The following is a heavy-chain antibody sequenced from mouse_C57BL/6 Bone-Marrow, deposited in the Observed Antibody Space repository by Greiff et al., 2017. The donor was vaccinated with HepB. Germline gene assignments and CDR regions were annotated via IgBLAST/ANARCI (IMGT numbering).Heavy chain of an antibody. CDR3: ARGHYYGSSLGY. CDR1: GFTFSDYY. CDR2: ISNGGGST. V-gene: IGHV5-12*01. J-gene: IGHJ2*01. Sequence: EVKVEESGGGLVQPGGSLKLSCAASGFTFSDYYMYWVRQTPEKRLEWVAYISNGGGSTYYPDTVKGRFTISRDNASNTLYLQMSRLKSEDTAMYYCARGHYYGSSLGYWGQGTTLTVSS. D-gene: IGHD1-1*01.